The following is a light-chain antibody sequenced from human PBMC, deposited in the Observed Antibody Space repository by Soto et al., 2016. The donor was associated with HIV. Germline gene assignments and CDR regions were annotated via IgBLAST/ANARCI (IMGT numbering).Light chain of an antibody. V-gene: IGLV3-21*03. CDR1: NIENRR. Sequence: SYVLTQPPSVSVAPGKTASISCGGENIENRRVHWYQKKADQAPVLVVYDDTDRPSGIPARFSGSNSGDTATLTISAVEVGDEADYYCQVLVSSSDPWVFGGGTKLTVL. CDR3: QVLVSSSDPWV. CDR2: DDT. J-gene: IGLJ3*02.